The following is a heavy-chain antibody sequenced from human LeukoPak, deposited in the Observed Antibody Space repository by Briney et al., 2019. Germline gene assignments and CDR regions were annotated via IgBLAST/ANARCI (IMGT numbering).Heavy chain of an antibody. CDR2: IRYDATNK. Sequence: PGGSLRLSCAASGFTFSNYAMHWVRQAPGKGLEWAAFIRYDATNKYYADSVKGRFTISRDNSKNTLYLQMNSLRAEDTAVYYCAKDERASYGESAFDYWGQGTLVTVSS. D-gene: IGHD4-17*01. CDR3: AKDERASYGESAFDY. J-gene: IGHJ4*02. CDR1: GFTFSNYA. V-gene: IGHV3-30*02.